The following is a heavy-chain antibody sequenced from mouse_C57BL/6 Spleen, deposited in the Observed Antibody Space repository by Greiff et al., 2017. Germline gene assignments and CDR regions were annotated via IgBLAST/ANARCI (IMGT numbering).Heavy chain of an antibody. D-gene: IGHD1-1*01. V-gene: IGHV1-9*01. CDR1: GYTFTGYW. J-gene: IGHJ1*03. Sequence: VKLVESGAELMKPGASVKLSCKATGYTFTGYWIEWVKQRPGHGLEWIGEILPGSGSTNYNEKFKGKATFTADTSSNTAYMQLSSLTTEDSAIYYCARRGYYGSTLYLYFDVWGTGTTVTVSS. CDR2: ILPGSGST. CDR3: ARRGYYGSTLYLYFDV.